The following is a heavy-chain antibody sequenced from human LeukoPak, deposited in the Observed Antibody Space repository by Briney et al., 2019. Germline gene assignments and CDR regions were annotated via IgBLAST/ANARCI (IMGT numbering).Heavy chain of an antibody. CDR1: GFTFSSYS. CDR3: ARDLSAAAGGSAGGY. V-gene: IGHV3-21*01. CDR2: ISSSSSYI. D-gene: IGHD6-13*01. Sequence: RPGGSLRLSCAASGFTFSSYSMNWVRQAPGKGLEWVSSISSSSSYIYYADLVKGRFTISRDNAKNSLYLQMNSLRAEDTAVYYCARDLSAAAGGSAGGYWGQGTLVTVSS. J-gene: IGHJ4*02.